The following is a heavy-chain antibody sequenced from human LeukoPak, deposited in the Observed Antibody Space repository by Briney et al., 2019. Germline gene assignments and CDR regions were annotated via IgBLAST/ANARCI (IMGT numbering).Heavy chain of an antibody. CDR1: GFSFHGSA. J-gene: IGHJ4*02. CDR2: MRDRNKNYAT. Sequence: WGSLTLSCAASGFSFHGSAMHWVRQAPGRGLEWVGCMRDRNKNYATIYGASVGGRFTISRDDSVSTATLRMNSLRSEDTAVYFCIRHVEYVTPDSWGQGALVTVSS. CDR3: IRHVEYVTPDS. D-gene: IGHD3-16*01. V-gene: IGHV3-73*01.